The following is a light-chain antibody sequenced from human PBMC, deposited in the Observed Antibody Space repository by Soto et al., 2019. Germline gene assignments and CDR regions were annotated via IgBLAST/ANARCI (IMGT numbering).Light chain of an antibody. Sequence: EIVMTQSPVTLSLSPGDTATLSCRASQTITSNLAWYQQKPGQPPRLLIYGASTRATGIPARFSGSGSGTEFTLTITNLQSADFAVYYCQQYSSWVTFGGGTQLEI. V-gene: IGKV3-15*01. J-gene: IGKJ4*01. CDR2: GAS. CDR1: QTITSN. CDR3: QQYSSWVT.